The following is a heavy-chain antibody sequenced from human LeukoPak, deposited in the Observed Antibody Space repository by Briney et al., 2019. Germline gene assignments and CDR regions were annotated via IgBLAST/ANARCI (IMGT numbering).Heavy chain of an antibody. CDR3: AKGVDWYFAL. Sequence: GGSLRLSCAASGFTFSSYGMHWVRQAPGKGLEWVAVISYDGSNKYYADSVKGRFTISRDNSKNTLYLQMNSLRAEDTAVYYCAKGVDWYFALWGRGTLVTVSS. V-gene: IGHV3-30*18. CDR1: GFTFSSYG. D-gene: IGHD2-2*01. CDR2: ISYDGSNK. J-gene: IGHJ2*01.